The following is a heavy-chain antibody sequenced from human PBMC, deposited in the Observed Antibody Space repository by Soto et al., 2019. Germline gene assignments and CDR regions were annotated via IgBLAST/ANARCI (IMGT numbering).Heavy chain of an antibody. Sequence: SETLSLTCTVSGGPVSSGTYFWSWIRQSPGKGLEWIAYIYYSGSTNYNPSLQRRSTISVDTSKSQVSLTLTYVTAADAAVYYCARSPNYYYYGFDVWGQGTTVT. CDR1: GGPVSSGTYF. J-gene: IGHJ6*02. CDR2: IYYSGST. V-gene: IGHV4-61*01. CDR3: ARSPNYYYYGFDV.